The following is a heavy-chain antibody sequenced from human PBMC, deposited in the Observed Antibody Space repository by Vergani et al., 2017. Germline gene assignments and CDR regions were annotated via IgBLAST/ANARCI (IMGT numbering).Heavy chain of an antibody. CDR1: GGSFTSYH. CDR2: IDHTGRP. CDR3: ARVNTETNGHLYYYYYMDV. D-gene: IGHD4-11*01. Sequence: QVQLQQWGGGLLKPSETLSLTCVVNGGSFTSYHWTWIRQSPGEGGGWVGDIDHTGRPDYNPSLKSRLTMSVDKSRNPFSLTLNSVTATDTAIYFCARVNTETNGHLYYYYYMDVWGKGTAVTVS. V-gene: IGHV4-34*01. J-gene: IGHJ6*03.